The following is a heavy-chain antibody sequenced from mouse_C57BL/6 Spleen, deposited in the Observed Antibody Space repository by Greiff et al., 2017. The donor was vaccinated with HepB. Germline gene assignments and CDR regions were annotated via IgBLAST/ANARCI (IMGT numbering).Heavy chain of an antibody. CDR2: ISGGGGNT. CDR1: GFTFSSYT. V-gene: IGHV5-9*01. J-gene: IGHJ2*01. CDR3: ARHGGVLDY. Sequence: EVQLQESGGGLVKPGGSLKLSCAASGFTFSSYTMSWVRQTPEKRLEWVATISGGGGNTYYPDSVKGRFTISRDNAKNTLYLQMSSLRSEDTALYYCARHGGVLDYWGQGTTLTVSS.